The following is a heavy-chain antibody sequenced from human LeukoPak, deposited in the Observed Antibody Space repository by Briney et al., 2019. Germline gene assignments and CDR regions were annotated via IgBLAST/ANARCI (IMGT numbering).Heavy chain of an antibody. Sequence: SETLSLTCTVSGGSISSSTYYWGWIRQPPGKGLEWIGTIYYSENSSYNPSLKTRVPISVDTSKNQFSLRLSSVTAADTAVFYCARVSVTYYVDNWRQGTLVTVSS. CDR2: IYYSENS. CDR3: ARVSVTYYVDN. J-gene: IGHJ4*02. D-gene: IGHD3-10*01. CDR1: GGSISSSTYY. V-gene: IGHV4-39*07.